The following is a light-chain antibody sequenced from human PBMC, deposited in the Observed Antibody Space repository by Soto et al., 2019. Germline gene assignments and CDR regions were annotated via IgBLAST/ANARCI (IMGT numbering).Light chain of an antibody. J-gene: IGKJ1*01. CDR2: GAI. CDR1: QNVRRN. CDR3: QHYNVWPPWT. Sequence: EVVMTQSQATLSVSPEDRVTLSCRASQNVRRNIAWYQQKPGQAPSLLIFGAITRATGIPARFSGSGSGTEFTLTISSLQSEDSAIYYCQHYNVWPPWTFGQGTKVDIK. V-gene: IGKV3-15*01.